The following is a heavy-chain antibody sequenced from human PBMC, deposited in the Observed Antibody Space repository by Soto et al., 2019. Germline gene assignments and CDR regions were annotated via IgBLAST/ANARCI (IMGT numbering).Heavy chain of an antibody. J-gene: IGHJ4*02. CDR3: ARESEDLTSNFDY. CDR2: ISSTTNYI. Sequence: GGSLRLSCAASGFTFTRYSMNWVRQAPGKGLEWVSSISSTTNYIYYGDSMKGRFTISRDNAKNSLYLEMNSLRAKDTAVYYCARESEDLTSNFDYWGQGTLVTVS. CDR1: GFTFTRYS. V-gene: IGHV3-21*06.